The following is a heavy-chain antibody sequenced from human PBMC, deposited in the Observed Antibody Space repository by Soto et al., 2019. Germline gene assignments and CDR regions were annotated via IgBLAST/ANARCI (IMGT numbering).Heavy chain of an antibody. D-gene: IGHD6-13*01. CDR2: IYHSGST. Sequence: QVQLQESGPGLVKPSGTLSLTCAVSGGSISSSNWWSWVRQPPGKGLEWIGEIYHSGSTNYNPSLKSRVTISVEKSKTQFSLKRSSVTAADTAVYYCASRGSRKYSSSSDYWGQGTLVTVSS. J-gene: IGHJ4*02. CDR1: GGSISSSNW. V-gene: IGHV4-4*02. CDR3: ASRGSRKYSSSSDY.